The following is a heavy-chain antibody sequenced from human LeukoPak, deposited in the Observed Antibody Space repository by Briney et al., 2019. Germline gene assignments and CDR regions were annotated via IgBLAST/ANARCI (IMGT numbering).Heavy chain of an antibody. J-gene: IGHJ1*01. CDR1: GFTFSGAW. CDR3: ARVSGPGMNEYFHL. D-gene: IGHD3-10*01. V-gene: IGHV3-74*03. Sequence: GGSLRLSCAASGFTFSGAWMHWVRQAPGKGLVWVSRINNDGTTTMYADSVKGRFTLPRDNAKNTLYLQMNSLRAEDTAVYYCARVSGPGMNEYFHLWGQGTLVTVSS. CDR2: INNDGTTT.